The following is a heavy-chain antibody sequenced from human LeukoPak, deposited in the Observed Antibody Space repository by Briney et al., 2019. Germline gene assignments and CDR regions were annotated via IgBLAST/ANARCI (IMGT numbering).Heavy chain of an antibody. CDR3: AKPISGGLAVTADWFHP. CDR2: FYSGGNT. J-gene: IGHJ5*01. Sequence: GGSLRLSCAASGFTVSSNYMSWVRQAPGKGLEWVSVFYSGGNTYYEDSVKGRFTISRDNSKNTLYLQLNTLRADDTATYYCAKPISGGLAVTADWFHPWGQGTLVVVSS. CDR1: GFTVSSNY. V-gene: IGHV3-66*04. D-gene: IGHD6-19*01.